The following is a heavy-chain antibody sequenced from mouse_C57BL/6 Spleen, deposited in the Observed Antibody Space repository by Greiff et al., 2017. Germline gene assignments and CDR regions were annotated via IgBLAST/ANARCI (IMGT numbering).Heavy chain of an antibody. J-gene: IGHJ3*01. V-gene: IGHV5-15*01. CDR2: ISNLAYSI. Sequence: DVMLVESGGGLVQPGGSLKLSCAASGFTFSDYGMAWVRQAPRKGPEWVAFISNLAYSIYYADTVTGRFTISRENAKNTLYLEMSSLRSEDTAMYYCARHTADYDGRPFAYWGQGTLVTVSA. CDR3: ARHTADYDGRPFAY. CDR1: GFTFSDYG. D-gene: IGHD2-4*01.